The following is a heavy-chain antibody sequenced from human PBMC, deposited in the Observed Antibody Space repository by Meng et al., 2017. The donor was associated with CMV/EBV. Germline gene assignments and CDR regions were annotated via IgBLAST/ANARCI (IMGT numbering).Heavy chain of an antibody. D-gene: IGHD6-13*01. J-gene: IGHJ6*02. CDR1: GYTFTGYY. CDR3: ASHVYSSSWYTHYYYYYGMDV. Sequence: ASVKVSCKASGYTFTGYYMHWVRQAPGQGLEWMGWINPNSGGTNYAQKFQGRVTMTRDTSISTAYMGLSRLRSDDTAVYYCASHVYSSSWYTHYYYYYGMDVWGQGTTVTVSS. CDR2: INPNSGGT. V-gene: IGHV1-2*02.